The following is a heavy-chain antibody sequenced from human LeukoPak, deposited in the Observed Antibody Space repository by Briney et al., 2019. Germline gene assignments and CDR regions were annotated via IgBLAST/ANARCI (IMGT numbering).Heavy chain of an antibody. V-gene: IGHV4-4*07. CDR3: ASSLGRCSGGSCYSYYYYGMDV. Sequence: SETLSLTCTVSGGSISSYYWSWIRQPAGKGLEWIGRIYTSGSTNYNPSLKSRVTMSVDTSKNQFSLKLSSVTAADMAVYYCASSLGRCSGGSCYSYYYYGMDVWGQGTTVTVSS. J-gene: IGHJ6*02. CDR2: IYTSGST. D-gene: IGHD2-15*01. CDR1: GGSISSYY.